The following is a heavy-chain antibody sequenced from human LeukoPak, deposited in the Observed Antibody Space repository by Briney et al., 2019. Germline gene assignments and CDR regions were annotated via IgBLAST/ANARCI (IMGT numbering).Heavy chain of an antibody. D-gene: IGHD5-12*01. J-gene: IGHJ4*02. Sequence: GGSLRLSCVASGFIFSSYNMNWVRQAPGKGLEWVSSISSSSTYIYNADSVKGRFTISRDNAKNSLDLQTDSLRVEDTAVYYCAREGYSGYGLDYWGQGTLVTVSS. V-gene: IGHV3-21*01. CDR3: AREGYSGYGLDY. CDR2: ISSSSTYI. CDR1: GFIFSSYN.